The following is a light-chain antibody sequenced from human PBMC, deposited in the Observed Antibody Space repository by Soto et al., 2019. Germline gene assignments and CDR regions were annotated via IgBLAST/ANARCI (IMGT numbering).Light chain of an antibody. CDR3: QQYNNWPPIT. CDR2: DTS. V-gene: IGKV3-15*01. CDR1: LSVSIK. Sequence: PGTQTLSPGVSAPLSRRPSLSVSIKLAWYQQKPGQAPRLLIYDTSTRATGIPARFSGSGSGTAFTLTISSLQSADFAVYYCQQYNNWPPITFGQGTRLEIK. J-gene: IGKJ5*01.